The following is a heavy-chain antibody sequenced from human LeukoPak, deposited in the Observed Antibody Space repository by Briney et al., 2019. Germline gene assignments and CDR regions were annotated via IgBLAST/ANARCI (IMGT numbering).Heavy chain of an antibody. Sequence: ASVNVSCTASGYTFTSYDINWVRQATGQGLEWMGWMNPNSGNTGYAQRFQGRVTMTRTTSISTAYMELSSLRSEDTAVYYCARGRRVGPPYSRERAVDYWGEGTLVTVSS. CDR3: ARGRRVGPPYSRERAVDY. CDR1: GYTFTSYD. J-gene: IGHJ4*02. D-gene: IGHD6-13*01. V-gene: IGHV1-8*01. CDR2: MNPNSGNT.